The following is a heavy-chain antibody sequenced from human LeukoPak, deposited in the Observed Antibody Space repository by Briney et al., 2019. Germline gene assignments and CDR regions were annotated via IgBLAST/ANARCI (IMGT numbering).Heavy chain of an antibody. Sequence: PGGSLRLSCAASGFTLSSYWMSWVRQAPGKGVEWVANIKQDGSEKQYVDSVKGRFAISRDNAENSLYLQMNSLKAEDTAVYYCGRFARSGDSVYWGQGTLVTVSS. CDR2: IKQDGSEK. V-gene: IGHV3-7*04. D-gene: IGHD7-27*01. CDR3: GRFARSGDSVY. J-gene: IGHJ4*02. CDR1: GFTLSSYW.